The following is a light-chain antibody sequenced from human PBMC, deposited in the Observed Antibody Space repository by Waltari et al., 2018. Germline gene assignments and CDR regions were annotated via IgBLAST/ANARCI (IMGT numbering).Light chain of an antibody. CDR2: KDT. Sequence: SFDLTQPPSESVSPGQTARISCSGTNLGNASSSWYQQKPGQPPVVVIYKDTDRPSGIPDRFSGSSSGNTATLTISGTQDIDEADYYCQAWDTSDYVVFGGGTKLTVL. V-gene: IGLV3-1*01. J-gene: IGLJ2*01. CDR1: NLGNAS. CDR3: QAWDTSDYVV.